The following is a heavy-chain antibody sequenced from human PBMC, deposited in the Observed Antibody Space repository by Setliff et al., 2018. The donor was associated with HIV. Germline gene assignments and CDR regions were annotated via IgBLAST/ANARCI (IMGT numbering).Heavy chain of an antibody. CDR3: AREGSPIYYFDY. CDR2: INVNSGGT. D-gene: IGHD3-10*01. Sequence: ASVKVSCKPSGYTFTNYDINWVRQAPGQGLEWMGWINVNSGGTKYAQKFQGRVTMTRDTSISTAYMEVSSLRSDDTAVYYCAREGSPIYYFDYWSQGTLVTVSS. V-gene: IGHV1-2*02. CDR1: GYTFTNYD. J-gene: IGHJ4*02.